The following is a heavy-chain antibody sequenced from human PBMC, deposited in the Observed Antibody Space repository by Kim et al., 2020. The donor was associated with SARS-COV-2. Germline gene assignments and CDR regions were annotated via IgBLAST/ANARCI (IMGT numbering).Heavy chain of an antibody. Sequence: PYGGKKDYAAPVKGRFTISRDDSKNTLYLQMNSLKTEDTAVYYCTIGNYWGQGTLVTVSS. V-gene: IGHV3-15*01. J-gene: IGHJ4*02. CDR3: TIGNY. CDR2: PYGGKK.